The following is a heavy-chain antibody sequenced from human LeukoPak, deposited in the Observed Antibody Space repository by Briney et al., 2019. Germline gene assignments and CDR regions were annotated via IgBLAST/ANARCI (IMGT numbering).Heavy chain of an antibody. CDR2: IYTSGST. CDR1: GGSISSYY. Sequence: PSETLSLTCTVSGGSISSYYWSWIRQPAGKGLEWIGRIYTSGSTNYNPSLKSRVTMSVDTSKNQFSLKLSSVTAADTAVYYCARRYCSSTSCYFQSDAFDIWGQGTMVTVSS. V-gene: IGHV4-4*07. J-gene: IGHJ3*02. D-gene: IGHD2-2*01. CDR3: ARRYCSSTSCYFQSDAFDI.